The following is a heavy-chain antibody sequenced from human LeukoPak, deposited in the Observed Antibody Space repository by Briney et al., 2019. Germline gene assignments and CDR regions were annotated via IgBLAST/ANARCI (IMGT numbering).Heavy chain of an antibody. V-gene: IGHV3-23*01. CDR1: GFTFSSYA. J-gene: IGHJ5*02. CDR3: AKDALVYYYDSSGYNWFDP. Sequence: GGSLRLSCAASGFTFSSYAMSWVRQAPGKGLEWVSAISGSGGSTYYADSVKGRFTISRDNSKNTLYLQMNSLRAEDTAVYYCAKDALVYYYDSSGYNWFDPWGQGTLVTVSS. D-gene: IGHD3-22*01. CDR2: ISGSGGST.